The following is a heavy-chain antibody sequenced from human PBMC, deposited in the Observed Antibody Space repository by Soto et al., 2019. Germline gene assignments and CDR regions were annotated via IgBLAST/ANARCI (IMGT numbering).Heavy chain of an antibody. CDR3: ARGTYTGVVIRVKDGMDV. CDR1: GGSFSDYY. D-gene: IGHD3-3*01. Sequence: SETLSLTCAVYGGSFSDYYWTWIRQPPGKGLEWIGEINHSGSTTYNPSLKSRVTISVDTSKNHFSLKLSSVTAADTAVYYCARGTYTGVVIRVKDGMDVWGQGTTVTVSS. V-gene: IGHV4-34*01. J-gene: IGHJ6*02. CDR2: INHSGST.